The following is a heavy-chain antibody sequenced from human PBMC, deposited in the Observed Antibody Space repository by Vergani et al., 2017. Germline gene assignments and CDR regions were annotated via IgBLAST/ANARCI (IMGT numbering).Heavy chain of an antibody. CDR1: GFTFNIYA. Sequence: EVQMVESGGGLVKPGGSLRLSCVASGFTFNIYAMSWVRQAPGKGLEWVSTITYNGGRTYYADSVTGRFTIPRDNSKNTLFLQLKTLRAEDTGVYYCAKDYNIMGALHYWGQGTLVAVSS. CDR2: ITYNGGRT. V-gene: IGHV3-23*04. J-gene: IGHJ4*02. CDR3: AKDYNIMGALHY. D-gene: IGHD5-12*01.